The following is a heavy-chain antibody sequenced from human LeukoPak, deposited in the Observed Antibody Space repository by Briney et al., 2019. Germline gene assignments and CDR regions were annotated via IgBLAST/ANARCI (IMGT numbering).Heavy chain of an antibody. CDR2: IFYSGST. CDR3: ARGAYYYDSSGYRIFDY. CDR1: GGSISTSNYY. V-gene: IGHV4-39*07. J-gene: IGHJ4*02. Sequence: SETLSLTCTVSGGSISTSNYYWGWIRQPPGKGLEWIGNIFYSGSTYYSPSLKSRVTISLDTSRNQFSLKLSSVTAADTAVYYCARGAYYYDSSGYRIFDYWGQGTLVTVSS. D-gene: IGHD3-22*01.